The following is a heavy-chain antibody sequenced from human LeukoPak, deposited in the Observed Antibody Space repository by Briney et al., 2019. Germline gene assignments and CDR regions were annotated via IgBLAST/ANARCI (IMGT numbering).Heavy chain of an antibody. CDR2: ISSSGDNT. D-gene: IGHD2-2*02. CDR1: GFTFSSDA. Sequence: GGSLRLSYAASGFTFSSDAMSWVRQAPGQGLEWVSAISSSGDNTYYADSVKGRFTISRDNSKNTLYLQMSSLRAEDTAIYYCAKAQYCGSSSCYTWFGPWGQGTLVTVSS. J-gene: IGHJ5*02. V-gene: IGHV3-23*01. CDR3: AKAQYCGSSSCYTWFGP.